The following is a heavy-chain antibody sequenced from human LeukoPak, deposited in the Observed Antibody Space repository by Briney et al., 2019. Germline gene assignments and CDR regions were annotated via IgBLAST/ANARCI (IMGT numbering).Heavy chain of an antibody. CDR2: IYHSGST. Sequence: SETLSLTCTVSGYSIGSGYYWGWIRQPPGKGLEWIGSIYHSGSTYYNPSLKSRVTISVDTSMNQFSLKLSSVTAADTAVYYCARELRYCSSTSCHDYWGQGTLVTVSS. CDR3: ARELRYCSSTSCHDY. CDR1: GYSIGSGYY. V-gene: IGHV4-38-2*02. J-gene: IGHJ4*02. D-gene: IGHD2-2*01.